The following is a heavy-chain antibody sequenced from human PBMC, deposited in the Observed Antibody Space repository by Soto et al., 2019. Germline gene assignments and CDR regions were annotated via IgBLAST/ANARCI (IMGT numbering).Heavy chain of an antibody. CDR2: IIPIYGTT. CDR3: ARVTVRGGQRYGGQIDH. Sequence: VQLVQSGTKVKKPGSSVTVSCTASGGTLSSYAISWVRQAPGQGLEWMGMIIPIYGTTTYAQKFQGRVTITADEPASTAYMELSSLRSEDTAVFYCARVTVRGGQRYGGQIDHWGQGTLVTVSS. D-gene: IGHD1-26*01. V-gene: IGHV1-69*18. CDR1: GGTLSSYA. J-gene: IGHJ4*02.